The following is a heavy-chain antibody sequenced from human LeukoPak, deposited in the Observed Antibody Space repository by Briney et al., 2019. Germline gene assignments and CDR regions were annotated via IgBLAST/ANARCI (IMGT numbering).Heavy chain of an antibody. D-gene: IGHD6-13*01. J-gene: IGHJ4*02. Sequence: PPETLSDSCTVSGGSISSYYWSWIRQPPGKGLEWIGYIYYTGSTNYNPSLKSRVTISLDTSKNQFSLRLSSVTAADTAVYYCARVLGYSSSWQIDYWGQGTLPTVSS. V-gene: IGHV4-59*08. CDR1: GGSISSYY. CDR2: IYYTGST. CDR3: ARVLGYSSSWQIDY.